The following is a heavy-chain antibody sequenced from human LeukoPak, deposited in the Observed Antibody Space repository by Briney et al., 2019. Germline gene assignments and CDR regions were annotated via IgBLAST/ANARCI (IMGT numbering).Heavy chain of an antibody. J-gene: IGHJ6*02. D-gene: IGHD3-3*01. CDR3: ARGHYDFWSGYYYYYYYGMDV. CDR1: GGTFSSYA. CDR2: IIPIFGTA. V-gene: IGHV1-69*13. Sequence: ASVKVSCKASGGTFSSYAISWVRQAPGQGLEWMGGIIPIFGTANYAQKFQGRVTITADESASTAYMELSSLRSEDTAVYYCARGHYDFWSGYYYYYYYGMDVWGQGTTVTVSS.